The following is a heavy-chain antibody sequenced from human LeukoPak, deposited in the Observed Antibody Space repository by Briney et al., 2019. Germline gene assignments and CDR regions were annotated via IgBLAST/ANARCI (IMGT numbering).Heavy chain of an antibody. V-gene: IGHV1-69*04. D-gene: IGHD3-3*01. Sequence: SVKVSSKASRGTFSSYAIGWVRRAPGQGLEWMGRIIPILGIANYAQKFQGRVTITADKSTSTAYMELSSLRSEDTAVYYCARGGNFTIFGVPPPMPVDYWGQGTLVTVSS. CDR2: IIPILGIA. J-gene: IGHJ4*02. CDR1: RGTFSSYA. CDR3: ARGGNFTIFGVPPPMPVDY.